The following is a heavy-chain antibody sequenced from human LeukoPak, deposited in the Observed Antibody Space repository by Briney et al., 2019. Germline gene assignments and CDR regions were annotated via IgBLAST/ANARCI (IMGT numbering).Heavy chain of an antibody. CDR2: ISYDGSNK. CDR1: GFIFSSHG. CDR3: AKQYCSGGSCYFYYYYYYMDV. J-gene: IGHJ6*03. V-gene: IGHV3-30*18. D-gene: IGHD2-15*01. Sequence: TGGSLRLSCAASGFIFSSHGMNWVRQAPGKGLEWVAVISYDGSNKYYADSVKGRFTISRDNSKNTLYLQMNSLRAEDTAVYYCAKQYCSGGSCYFYYYYYYMDVWGKGTTVTVSS.